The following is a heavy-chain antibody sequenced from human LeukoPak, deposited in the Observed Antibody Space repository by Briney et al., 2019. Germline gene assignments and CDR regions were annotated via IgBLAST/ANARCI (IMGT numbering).Heavy chain of an antibody. CDR3: AREIMQLWPDY. J-gene: IGHJ4*02. D-gene: IGHD5-18*01. V-gene: IGHV3-7*01. CDR2: IKQDGSEK. Sequence: PRGPPTPPPAPPGFPLSSHWMSWVRQAPGKGLEWVANIKQDGSEKYYVDSVKGRFTISRDNAKNSLYLQMNSLRAEDTAVYYCAREIMQLWPDYWGQGTLVTVSS. CDR1: GFPLSSHW.